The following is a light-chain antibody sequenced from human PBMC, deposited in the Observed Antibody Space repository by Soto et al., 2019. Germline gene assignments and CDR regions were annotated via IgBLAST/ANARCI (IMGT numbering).Light chain of an antibody. Sequence: DIPTTQSPATLSASVGERVTITCRANQRISSWLAWYQLKPGKAPKLLIYKASNLESGVPPRFSGSGSGTEFTLTISSLQHEDFATYYCQQYVNYPWTFGPGTKVDIK. J-gene: IGKJ1*01. CDR3: QQYVNYPWT. CDR1: QRISSW. CDR2: KAS. V-gene: IGKV1-5*03.